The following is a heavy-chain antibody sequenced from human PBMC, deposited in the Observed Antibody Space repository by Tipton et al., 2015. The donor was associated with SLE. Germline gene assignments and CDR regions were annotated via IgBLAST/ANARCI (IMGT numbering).Heavy chain of an antibody. Sequence: SLRLSCAASGFTISPYAMSWVRQAPGKGLECVSIIGGGGGTYYADSVKGRFTISRDKSKNTVSLQMTSLRADDRAVYYCAPASLEDGSGGYPDYWGQGTLVSVSS. CDR1: GFTISPYA. CDR2: IIGGGGGT. J-gene: IGHJ4*02. CDR3: APASLEDGSGGYPDY. V-gene: IGHV3-23*01. D-gene: IGHD6-19*01.